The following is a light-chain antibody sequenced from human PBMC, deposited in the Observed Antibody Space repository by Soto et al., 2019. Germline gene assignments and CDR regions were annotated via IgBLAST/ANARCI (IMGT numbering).Light chain of an antibody. CDR3: QQYGGSPST. Sequence: EIVLTQSPGTLSLSPGERATLSCRASQSVSSSYLAWYQQKPGQAPRLLIYGASSRATGIPDRFSGSGSGTAFTLTISRLEPEDFAVYYCQQYGGSPSTFGQGTKLEIK. J-gene: IGKJ2*02. CDR2: GAS. CDR1: QSVSSSY. V-gene: IGKV3-20*01.